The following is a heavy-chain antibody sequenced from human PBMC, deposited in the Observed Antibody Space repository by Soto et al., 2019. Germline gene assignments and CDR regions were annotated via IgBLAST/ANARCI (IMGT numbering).Heavy chain of an antibody. CDR1: GFNFSNAW. CDR2: IKSKTDGGTT. J-gene: IGHJ4*02. CDR3: TTDLTYYYDSSGYYY. V-gene: IGHV3-15*01. Sequence: GGSLRLSCAASGFNFSNAWMSWVRQAPGKGLEWVGRIKSKTDGGTTDYAAPVKGRFTISRDDSKNTLYLQMNSLKTEDTAVYYCTTDLTYYYDSSGYYYWGQGTLVTVSS. D-gene: IGHD3-22*01.